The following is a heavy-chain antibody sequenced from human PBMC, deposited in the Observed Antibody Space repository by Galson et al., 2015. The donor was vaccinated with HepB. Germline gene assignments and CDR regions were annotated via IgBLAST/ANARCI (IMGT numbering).Heavy chain of an antibody. CDR1: EYNFASYW. J-gene: IGHJ5*02. CDR3: ARHGDFLNWFHP. Sequence: QSGAEVKQPGESLRISCKGSEYNFASYWISWVRQMPGKGLEWMAMIDPKNSYPHYSPSFQGHVTLSVDKSITTAYLQLSSLKASDSAIYYCARHGDFLNWFHPWGQGTLVTVSS. CDR2: IDPKNSYP. D-gene: IGHD3-10*01. V-gene: IGHV5-10-1*01.